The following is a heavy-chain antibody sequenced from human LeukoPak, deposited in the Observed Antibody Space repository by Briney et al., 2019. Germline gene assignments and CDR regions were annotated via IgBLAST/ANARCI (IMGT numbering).Heavy chain of an antibody. CDR2: VHTSGST. CDR1: GGSIISDTYF. Sequence: SETLSLTCTVSGGSIISDTYFWTWIRQPAGKGLEWIGRVHTSGSTSYNPSLKSRVTMSVDTSKNQFSLKLSSVTAADTAVYHCARDIGSRWYAVWYDPWGQGTLVTVSS. V-gene: IGHV4-61*02. J-gene: IGHJ5*02. CDR3: ARDIGSRWYAVWYDP. D-gene: IGHD6-13*01.